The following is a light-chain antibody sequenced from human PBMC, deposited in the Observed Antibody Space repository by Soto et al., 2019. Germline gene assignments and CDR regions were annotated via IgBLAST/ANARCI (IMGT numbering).Light chain of an antibody. CDR2: GAS. J-gene: IGKJ1*01. CDR3: QQYNNWPPT. Sequence: EIVMTQSPATLSVFPGERATLSCMASQSVSSNLAWYQQKPGQAPRLLIYGASTRATGIPARFSGSGSGTEFTLTISSLQSEDFAVYYCQQYNNWPPTFGQGTKVDIK. CDR1: QSVSSN. V-gene: IGKV3-15*01.